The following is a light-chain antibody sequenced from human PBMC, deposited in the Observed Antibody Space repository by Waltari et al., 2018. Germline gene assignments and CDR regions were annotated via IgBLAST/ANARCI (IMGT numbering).Light chain of an antibody. CDR3: QQYYTTPSWT. V-gene: IGKV4-1*01. J-gene: IGKJ1*01. Sequence: DIVVTQSPDSLAVSLGERATINCKSPQSILYRSNNKNYLAWFQQKPGQPPKLLIYWASTRESGVPDRFSGSGSGTDFTLTIDSLQAEDVAVYYCQQYYTTPSWTFGQGTKVEIK. CDR2: WAS. CDR1: QSILYRSNNKNY.